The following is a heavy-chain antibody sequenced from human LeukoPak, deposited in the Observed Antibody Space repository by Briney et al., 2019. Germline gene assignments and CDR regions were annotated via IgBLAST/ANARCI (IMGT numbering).Heavy chain of an antibody. Sequence: GESLKISCKGSGYSFTSYWIGWVRQMPGKGLEWMGIIYPGDSDTRYSPSFQGQVTISADKSISTAYLQWSSLKASDTAMYYCARLHSQGYCSSTSCYTGLDYWGQGTLVTVSS. CDR1: GYSFTSYW. CDR2: IYPGDSDT. J-gene: IGHJ4*02. D-gene: IGHD2-2*02. CDR3: ARLHSQGYCSSTSCYTGLDY. V-gene: IGHV5-51*01.